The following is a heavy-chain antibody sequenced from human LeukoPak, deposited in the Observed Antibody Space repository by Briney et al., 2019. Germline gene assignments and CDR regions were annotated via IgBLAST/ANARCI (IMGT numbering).Heavy chain of an antibody. Sequence: PGGSLRLSCAASGFTFSDYYMSWIRQAPGKGLEWVSYISSSGSTIYYADSVKGRFTISRDNAKNSLYLQMNSLRAGDTAVYYCARGRVVPASYGMDVWGQGTTVTVSS. J-gene: IGHJ6*02. CDR3: ARGRVVPASYGMDV. CDR2: ISSSGSTI. V-gene: IGHV3-11*04. CDR1: GFTFSDYY. D-gene: IGHD2-2*01.